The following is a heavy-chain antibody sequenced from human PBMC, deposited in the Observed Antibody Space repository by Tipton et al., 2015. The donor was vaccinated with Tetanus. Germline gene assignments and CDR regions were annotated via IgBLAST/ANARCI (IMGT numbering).Heavy chain of an antibody. CDR1: GDSIDGGFKN. CDR2: IDYRGNT. CDR3: ASDPALMGNFDY. Sequence: TLSLTCTVSGDSIDGGFKNWGWIRQQPGKSLEWIGYIDYRGNTYYNPSLRRRVTFSFDTSENQFSLKLTSVTAADTAVYYCASDPALMGNFDYWGQGTLVPVSS. J-gene: IGHJ4*02. V-gene: IGHV4-31*03. D-gene: IGHD2-2*01.